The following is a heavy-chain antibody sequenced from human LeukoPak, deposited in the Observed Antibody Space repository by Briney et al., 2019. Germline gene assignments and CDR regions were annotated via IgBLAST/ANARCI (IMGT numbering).Heavy chain of an antibody. CDR1: GFTFSSYA. CDR2: ISGSGIST. CDR3: AKGGNPSSGDYALRPPDY. V-gene: IGHV3-23*01. J-gene: IGHJ4*02. Sequence: GGSLRLSCAAPGFTFSSYAMSWVRQAPGEGLEWVSSISGSGISTYYADSVKGRFTISRDNSNNTLYLQMNSLRAEDTAVYYCAKGGNPSSGDYALRPPDYWSQGTLVTVSS. D-gene: IGHD4-17*01.